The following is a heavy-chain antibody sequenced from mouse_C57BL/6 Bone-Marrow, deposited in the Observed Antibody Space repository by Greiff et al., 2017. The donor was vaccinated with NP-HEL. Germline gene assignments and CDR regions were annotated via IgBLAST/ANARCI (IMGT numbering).Heavy chain of an antibody. CDR1: GFNIKDDY. V-gene: IGHV14-4*01. CDR2: IDPENGDT. J-gene: IGHJ4*01. Sequence: VQLKQSGAELVRPGASVKLSCTASGFNIKDDYMHWVKQRPEQGLEWIGWIDPENGDTEYASKFQGKATITADTSSNTAYLQLSSLTSEDTAVYYCTTDDYDDGDGYYYAMDYWGQGTSVTVSS. CDR3: TTDDYDDGDGYYYAMDY. D-gene: IGHD2-4*01.